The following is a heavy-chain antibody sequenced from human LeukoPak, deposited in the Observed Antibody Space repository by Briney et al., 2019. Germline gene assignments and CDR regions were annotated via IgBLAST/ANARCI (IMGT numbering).Heavy chain of an antibody. CDR2: ISSTSSTL. CDR3: AGDRGYSSI. V-gene: IGHV3-48*02. J-gene: IGHJ4*02. Sequence: GGSLRLSCAASGFSFSSYSMNWVRQAPGKGLEWVSYISSTSSTLYYADSVKGRFTISRDNARNSLFLQMNSLRDGDTAVYYCAGDRGYSSIWGQGTLVTVSS. CDR1: GFSFSSYS. D-gene: IGHD2-15*01.